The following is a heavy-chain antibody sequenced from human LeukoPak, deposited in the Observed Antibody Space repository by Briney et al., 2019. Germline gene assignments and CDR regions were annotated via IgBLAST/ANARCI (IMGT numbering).Heavy chain of an antibody. CDR1: GFTFSSYT. V-gene: IGHV3-21*01. CDR2: ISSSSSYI. Sequence: GGSLRLSCAASGFTFSSYTMNWVRQAPGKGLEWVSYISSSSSYIYYADSVKGRFTISRDNAENSLYLQMNSLRAEDTAVYYCARDPHDSSGYFDYWGQGTLVTVSS. D-gene: IGHD3-22*01. CDR3: ARDPHDSSGYFDY. J-gene: IGHJ4*02.